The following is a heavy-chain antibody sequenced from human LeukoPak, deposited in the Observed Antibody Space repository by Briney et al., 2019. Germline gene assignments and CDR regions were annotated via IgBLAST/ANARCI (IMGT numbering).Heavy chain of an antibody. CDR1: GGSISSYY. D-gene: IGHD3-10*01. J-gene: IGHJ4*02. V-gene: IGHV4-34*01. Sequence: PSETLSLTCTVSGGSISSYYWSWIRQPPGKGLEWIGEINHSGSTNYNPSLKSRVTISVDTSKNQFSLKLSSVTAADTAVYYCARDGYGSGSYWGQGTLVTVSS. CDR2: INHSGST. CDR3: ARDGYGSGSY.